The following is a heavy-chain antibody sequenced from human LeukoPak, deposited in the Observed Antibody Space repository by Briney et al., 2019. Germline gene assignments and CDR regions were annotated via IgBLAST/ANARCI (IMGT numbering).Heavy chain of an antibody. Sequence: GGSLRLSCAASGFSFSTYGMNWVRQAPGKGLEWVAVISYDGSNKYYADSVKGRFTISRDNSKNTLYLQMNSLRAEDTAVYYCAKGVGAAKARGLYYYYMDVWGKGTTVTVSS. D-gene: IGHD1-26*01. CDR1: GFSFSTYG. CDR2: ISYDGSNK. CDR3: AKGVGAAKARGLYYYYMDV. V-gene: IGHV3-30*18. J-gene: IGHJ6*03.